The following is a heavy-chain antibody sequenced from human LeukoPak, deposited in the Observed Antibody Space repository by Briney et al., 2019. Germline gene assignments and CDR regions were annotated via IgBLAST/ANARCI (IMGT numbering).Heavy chain of an antibody. Sequence: GGSLRLSCAASGFTFSSYAMSWVRQAPGKGLEWVSAIGGSGGSTYYADSVKGRFTISRDNSKNTLYLQMNSLRAEDTAVYYCAKDPGAVAGPGYFDYWGQGTLVTVSS. CDR1: GFTFSSYA. D-gene: IGHD6-19*01. V-gene: IGHV3-23*01. J-gene: IGHJ4*02. CDR2: IGGSGGST. CDR3: AKDPGAVAGPGYFDY.